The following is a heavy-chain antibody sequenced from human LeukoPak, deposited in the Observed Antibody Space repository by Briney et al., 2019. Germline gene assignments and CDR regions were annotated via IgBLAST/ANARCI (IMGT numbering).Heavy chain of an antibody. V-gene: IGHV4-39*01. CDR2: IYYSGST. D-gene: IGHD1-26*01. CDR3: ARRSGSYYDRAPFDY. J-gene: IGHJ4*02. Sequence: PSETLSLTCAVYGGSFSSYYWGWIRQPPGKGLEWIGSIYYSGSTYYNPSLKSRVTISVDTSKNQFSLKLSSVTAADTAVYYCARRSGSYYDRAPFDYWGQGTLVTVSS. CDR1: GGSFSSYY.